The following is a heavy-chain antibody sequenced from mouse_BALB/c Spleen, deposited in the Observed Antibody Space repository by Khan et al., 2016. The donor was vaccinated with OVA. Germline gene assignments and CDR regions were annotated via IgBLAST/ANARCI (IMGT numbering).Heavy chain of an antibody. V-gene: IGHV1S41*01. J-gene: IGHJ4*01. D-gene: IGHD1-1*01. CDR1: GYTFTSYW. Sequence: DLVKPGASVKLSCKASGYTFTSYWINWIKQRPGQGLEWIGRVSPGSGGPYYNEMFKGKATVTVDKSSSTAYIHLNSLSSEDSAVYFCTRSNYYGNSLYAMDYWGQGTAVTVSS. CDR3: TRSNYYGNSLYAMDY. CDR2: VSPGSGGP.